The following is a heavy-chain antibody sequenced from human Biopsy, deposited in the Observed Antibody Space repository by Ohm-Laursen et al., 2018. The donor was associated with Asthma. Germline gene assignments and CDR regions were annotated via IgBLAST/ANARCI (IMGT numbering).Heavy chain of an antibody. CDR1: GFSFSNFA. J-gene: IGHJ4*02. V-gene: IGHV3-30-3*01. D-gene: IGHD6-19*01. CDR3: ARSKVAGRSYYFDY. CDR2: TSYDGANN. Sequence: SLRLSCAASGFSFSNFAIHWVRQAPGKGLEWVALTSYDGANNYYADSVKGRFTISRDNSENTVSLQMNSLTTADTAVYYCARSKVAGRSYYFDYWGQGTLVTVSS.